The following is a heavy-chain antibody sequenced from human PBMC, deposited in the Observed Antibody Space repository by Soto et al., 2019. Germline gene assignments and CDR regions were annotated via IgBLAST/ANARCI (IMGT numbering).Heavy chain of an antibody. CDR3: ATWRSSRWFDY. Sequence: LRDSLKISCKASGYSFSTYWIAWGRQMPGKGLEWMGCIYFGGSNTRDRPPFQGQVSISADKSISTAYLQWSSLKASATAMYYCATWRSSRWFDYWGLGPLVTVSA. CDR1: GYSFSTYW. J-gene: IGHJ4*02. D-gene: IGHD6-13*01. V-gene: IGHV5-51*01. CDR2: IYFGGSNT.